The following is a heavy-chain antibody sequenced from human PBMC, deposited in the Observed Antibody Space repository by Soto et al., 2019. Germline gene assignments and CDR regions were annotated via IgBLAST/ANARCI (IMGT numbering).Heavy chain of an antibody. CDR3: ARRSGDRSRSYGLDV. Sequence: GESLKISCKASGYSFTSYCIGWVRQMPGKGLEWMGIIYPGDSDTRYSPSFQGQVTISADKSISTAYLQWSSLKASDTAIYYCARRSGDRSRSYGLDVWGQGTTVTVSS. J-gene: IGHJ6*02. V-gene: IGHV5-51*01. CDR1: GYSFTSYC. CDR2: IYPGDSDT.